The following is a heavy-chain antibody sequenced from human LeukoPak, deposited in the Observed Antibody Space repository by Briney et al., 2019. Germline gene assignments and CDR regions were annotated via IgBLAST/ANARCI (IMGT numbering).Heavy chain of an antibody. D-gene: IGHD3-16*01. CDR3: AKASWVSSADAVL. CDR2: LRGDGET. J-gene: IGHJ4*02. V-gene: IGHV3-23*01. Sequence: PGGSLRLSCVASGFIFRDYAMSWFRQTPAGGLEWVSSLRGDGETFYIDSVKGRFTLSRDHSRNTVYLQLSNLRVEDTAVYYCAKASWVSSADAVLWGQGTLVTVS. CDR1: GFIFRDYA.